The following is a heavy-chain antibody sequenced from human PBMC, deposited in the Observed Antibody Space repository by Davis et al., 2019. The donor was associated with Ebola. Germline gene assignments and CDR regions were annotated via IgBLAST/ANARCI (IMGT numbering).Heavy chain of an antibody. V-gene: IGHV1-46*01. Sequence: AASVKVSCKASGYTFTSYYMHWVRQAPGQGLEWMGIINPSGGSTSYAQKFQGRVTMTRDTSTSTVYMELSSLRSEDTAVYYCASRGGYDFWSGYHIAPYGMDVWGQGTTVTVSS. CDR2: INPSGGST. D-gene: IGHD3-3*01. CDR1: GYTFTSYY. J-gene: IGHJ6*02. CDR3: ASRGGYDFWSGYHIAPYGMDV.